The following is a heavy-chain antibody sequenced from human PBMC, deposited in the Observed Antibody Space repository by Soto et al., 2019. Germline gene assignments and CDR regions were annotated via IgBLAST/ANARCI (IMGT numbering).Heavy chain of an antibody. D-gene: IGHD6-13*01. V-gene: IGHV3-30*18. CDR2: ISYDGTNI. J-gene: IGHJ4*02. Sequence: GGSLRLSCAASGFTFSSSGMHWVRQAPGKGLEWVAVISYDGTNIYYAGSVRGRFTISRDDSKSTLYLQMNNLRVEDSAIYYCAKGGVAATGTRGKLDYWGQGTLVTVSS. CDR3: AKGGVAATGTRGKLDY. CDR1: GFTFSSSG.